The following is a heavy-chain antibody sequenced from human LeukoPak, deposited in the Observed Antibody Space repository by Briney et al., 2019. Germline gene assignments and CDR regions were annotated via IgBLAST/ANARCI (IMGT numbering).Heavy chain of an antibody. CDR3: ASSHYDFWSGYSDPSFDY. CDR1: GGTFSSYA. V-gene: IGHV1-18*01. CDR2: ISAYNGNT. D-gene: IGHD3-3*01. J-gene: IGHJ4*02. Sequence: GASVKVSCKASGGTFSSYAISWVRQAPGQGLEWMGWISAYNGNTNYAQKLQGRVTMTTDTSTSTAYMELRSLRSDDTAVYYCASSHYDFWSGYSDPSFDYWGQGTLVTVSS.